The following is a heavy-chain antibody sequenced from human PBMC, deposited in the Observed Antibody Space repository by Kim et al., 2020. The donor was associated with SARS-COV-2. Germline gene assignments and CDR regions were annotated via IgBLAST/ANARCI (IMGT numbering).Heavy chain of an antibody. CDR1: GFTFSSYG. J-gene: IGHJ4*02. D-gene: IGHD1-20*01. Sequence: GGSLRLSCAASGFTFSSYGMHWVRQAPGKGLEWVAVISYDGSKKYYADSVKGRFTISRDSSENTLYLQMNSLRIEDTAVYYCAKDRLTLNARETDYWGQG. CDR3: AKDRLTLNARETDY. CDR2: ISYDGSKK. V-gene: IGHV3-30*18.